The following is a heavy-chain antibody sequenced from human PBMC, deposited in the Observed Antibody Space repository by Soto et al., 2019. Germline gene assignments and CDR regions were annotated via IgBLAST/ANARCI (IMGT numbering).Heavy chain of an antibody. J-gene: IGHJ6*03. Sequence: QVQLQESGPGLVRPSETLSLTCTVSGGSFSSYYWTWIRQSPGKGLEWIGYIYYSGSTDYNPSLRGRLAISIDTSKNQFSLRLHSMTAAETAVYYCAGRDCSGTNCYYLDYYYLDVWGKGTTVTVSS. D-gene: IGHD2-2*01. CDR1: GGSFSSYY. V-gene: IGHV4-59*08. CDR2: IYYSGST. CDR3: AGRDCSGTNCYYLDYYYLDV.